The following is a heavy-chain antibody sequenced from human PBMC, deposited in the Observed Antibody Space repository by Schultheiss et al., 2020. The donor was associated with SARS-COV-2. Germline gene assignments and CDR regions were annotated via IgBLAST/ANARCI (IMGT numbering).Heavy chain of an antibody. D-gene: IGHD2-21*01. Sequence: GGSLRLSCATSGFTFSSYEVHWVRQAPGKGLEWVSYISWRSGATYYADSVKGRFTISRDNAKNSLYLQMDSLRAEDTAVYYCAAGLCAIWGQGTLVTVSS. V-gene: IGHV3-48*03. CDR3: AAGLCAI. CDR1: GFTFSSYE. J-gene: IGHJ1*01. CDR2: ISWRSGAT.